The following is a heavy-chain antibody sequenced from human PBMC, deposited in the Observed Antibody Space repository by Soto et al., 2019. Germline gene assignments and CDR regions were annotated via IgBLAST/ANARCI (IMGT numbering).Heavy chain of an antibody. CDR2: IYYSGST. Sequence: SETLSLTCTVSGGSISGYYWSWIRQPPGKGLEWIGYIYYSGSTNYNPSLKSRVTISVDTSKNQFSLKLSSVTAADTAVYYCARNYGLRYAFDYWGQGTLVTVSS. CDR1: GGSISGYY. D-gene: IGHD3-10*01. J-gene: IGHJ4*02. V-gene: IGHV4-59*08. CDR3: ARNYGLRYAFDY.